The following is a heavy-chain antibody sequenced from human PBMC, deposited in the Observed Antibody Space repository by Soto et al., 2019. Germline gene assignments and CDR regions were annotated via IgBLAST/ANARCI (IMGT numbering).Heavy chain of an antibody. Sequence: QVQLVQSGAEVKKPGASVKVSCKASGYTFTSYGISWVRQAPGQGLEWMGWISAYNGNTNYAQKLQGRVTMTTDTATSTADMELRSLSADDTAGEDGATTWSRAARVPFDSWGQGTLVTVSS. D-gene: IGHD6-6*01. CDR1: GYTFTSYG. J-gene: IGHJ4*02. V-gene: IGHV1-18*01. CDR2: ISAYNGNT. CDR3: ATTWSRAARVPFDS.